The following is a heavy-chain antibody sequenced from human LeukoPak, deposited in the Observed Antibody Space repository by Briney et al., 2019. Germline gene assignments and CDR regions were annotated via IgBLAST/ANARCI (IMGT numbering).Heavy chain of an antibody. CDR1: GFSFAQFT. CDR2: ITYAGETT. Sequence: PGGSLRLSCAASGFSFAQFTMHWVRQTPGKVLEWISLITYAGETTLYADSVRGRFTVSRDNSQNSLFLQMDSLRAEDTALYYCVKETIFYSSSSYFDSWGQGTLVNVSS. D-gene: IGHD6-6*01. J-gene: IGHJ4*02. CDR3: VKETIFYSSSSYFDS. V-gene: IGHV3-43*01.